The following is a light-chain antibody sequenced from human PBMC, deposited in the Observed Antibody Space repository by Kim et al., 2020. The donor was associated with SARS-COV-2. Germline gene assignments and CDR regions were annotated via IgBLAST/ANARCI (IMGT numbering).Light chain of an antibody. Sequence: SVSPRYNTTHPCRASSSVRTYLSWYQQKPGQAPRLLIADASNRATGIPARCSGSGSGSDFTLTISSLEPEDFAVYYCQQRGNWPTFGQGTRLEIK. CDR1: SSVRTY. CDR2: DAS. CDR3: QQRGNWPT. V-gene: IGKV3-11*01. J-gene: IGKJ5*01.